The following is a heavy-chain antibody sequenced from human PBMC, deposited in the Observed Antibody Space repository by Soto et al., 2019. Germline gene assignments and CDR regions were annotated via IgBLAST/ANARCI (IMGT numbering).Heavy chain of an antibody. CDR3: XXXXXXSGYYSLVDY. J-gene: IGHJ4*02. CDR2: ISWNSGSI. CDR1: GFTFDDYA. Sequence: EVQLVESGGGLVQPGRSLSLSCAASGFTFDDYAMHWVRQAPGKGLEWVSGISWNSGSIGYADSVKGRFTISRDNXXXXXXXXXXXXXXXXXXXXXXXXXXXXSGYYSLVDYWGQGTLVT. V-gene: IGHV3-9*01. D-gene: IGHD3-3*01.